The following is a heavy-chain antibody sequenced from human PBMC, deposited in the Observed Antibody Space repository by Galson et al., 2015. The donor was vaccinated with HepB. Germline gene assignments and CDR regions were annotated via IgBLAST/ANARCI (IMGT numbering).Heavy chain of an antibody. J-gene: IGHJ4*02. Sequence: SLRLSCAASGFTFSGYAMHWVRQAPGQGLEWVALISYAGSNKDYADSVKGRFTIPRDKSKNTLYLQMNSLRADDTAVYYCAKADSSGYSSYFDDWGQGTLVTVSS. CDR1: GFTFSGYA. CDR2: ISYAGSNK. D-gene: IGHD3-22*01. CDR3: AKADSSGYSSYFDD. V-gene: IGHV3-30-3*01.